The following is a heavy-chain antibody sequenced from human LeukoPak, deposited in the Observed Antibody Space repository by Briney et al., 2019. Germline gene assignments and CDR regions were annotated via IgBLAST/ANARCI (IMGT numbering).Heavy chain of an antibody. CDR2: IGGSGSTT. CDR1: GFTFRSYA. V-gene: IGHV3-23*01. D-gene: IGHD4-17*01. Sequence: RGSLRLSCAASGFTFRSYAMSWVCQAPGKGLEWVSTIGGSGSTTYYADSVKGRFTISRDNSRNTLYLQMNSLRADDTAVYYCARAGNYYGDYDFWGQGTLVTVSS. J-gene: IGHJ4*02. CDR3: ARAGNYYGDYDF.